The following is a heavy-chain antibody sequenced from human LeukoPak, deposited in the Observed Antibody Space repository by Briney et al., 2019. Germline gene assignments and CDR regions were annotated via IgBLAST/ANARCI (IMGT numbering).Heavy chain of an antibody. CDR2: ISADGDFT. CDR1: GFTFSAYP. CDR3: ARVSTFHFDSSLGY. J-gene: IGHJ4*02. Sequence: GGSLRLSCAASGFTFSAYPMHWVRQAPGKGLEYVSGISADGDFTYYGDSVKGRFTISRANSKSTLYLQMGSLGAEDMAVYYCARVSTFHFDSSLGYWGQGALVTVSS. V-gene: IGHV3-64*02. D-gene: IGHD3-22*01.